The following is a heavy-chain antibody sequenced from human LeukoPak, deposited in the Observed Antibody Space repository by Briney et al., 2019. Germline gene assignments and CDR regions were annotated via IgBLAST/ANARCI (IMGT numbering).Heavy chain of an antibody. D-gene: IGHD6-6*01. CDR3: AKLQRSSSRTSFDY. Sequence: PGGSLRLSCAASGFTVSSNYMSWVRQAPGKGLEWVSVIYSGGSTYYTDSVKGRFTFSRDNSMNTLYLQMNTLRADDTAVYYCAKLQRSSSRTSFDYWGQGTLVTVSS. V-gene: IGHV3-66*01. CDR2: IYSGGST. CDR1: GFTVSSNY. J-gene: IGHJ4*02.